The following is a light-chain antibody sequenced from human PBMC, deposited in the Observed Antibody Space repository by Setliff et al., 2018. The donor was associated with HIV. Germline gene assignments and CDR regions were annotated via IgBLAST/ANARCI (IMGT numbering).Light chain of an antibody. J-gene: IGLJ2*01. CDR1: SSDVGSYNY. Sequence: QSALAQPRSVSGSPGQSVTISCTGTSSDVGSYNYVSWYQQHPGKALKLMIYDVTKRPSGVPDRFSGSKSGNTASLTISGLQAEDEADYYCCSYAGSYTPVIFGGGTKVTVL. CDR3: CSYAGSYTPVI. V-gene: IGLV2-11*01. CDR2: DVT.